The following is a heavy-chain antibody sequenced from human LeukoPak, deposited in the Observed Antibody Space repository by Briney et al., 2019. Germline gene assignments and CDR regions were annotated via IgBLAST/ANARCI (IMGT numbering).Heavy chain of an antibody. D-gene: IGHD4-11*01. CDR2: ISASADGS. J-gene: IGHJ4*02. V-gene: IGHV3-23*01. CDR3: AKATDDYSRRGIDY. CDR1: GFTFSSYA. Sequence: GGSLRLSCAASGFTFSSYAINWVRQAPGKGLEWVSSISASADGSYYALSVKGRFTISRDNSKHTLFLQMNSLRAEDTAVYYCAKATDDYSRRGIDYWGQGTLVTISS.